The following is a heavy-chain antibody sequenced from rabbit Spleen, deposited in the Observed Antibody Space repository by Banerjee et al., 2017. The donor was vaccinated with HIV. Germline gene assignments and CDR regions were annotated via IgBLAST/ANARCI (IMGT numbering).Heavy chain of an antibody. CDR3: ARDTSSSFSSYGMDL. CDR1: GVSFSSSSY. D-gene: IGHD1-1*01. V-gene: IGHV1S40*01. CDR2: IDTGSSGFT. Sequence: QSLEEAGGDLVKPGASLTLTCTASGVSFSSSSYMCWVRQAQGKGLEWIACIDTGSSGFTYFATWAKGRFTCSKTSSTTVTLQMTRLTAADTATYFCARDTSSSFSSYGMDLWGPGTLVPVS. J-gene: IGHJ6*01.